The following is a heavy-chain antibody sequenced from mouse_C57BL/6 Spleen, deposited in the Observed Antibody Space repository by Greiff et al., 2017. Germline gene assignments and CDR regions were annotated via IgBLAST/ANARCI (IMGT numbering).Heavy chain of an antibody. CDR1: GYAFTNYL. Sequence: VKLQASGAELVRPGTSVKVSCKASGYAFTNYLIEWVKQRPGQGLEWIGVINPGSGGTNYNEKFKGKATLTADKSSSTAYMQLSSLTSEDSAVYFCANSNYAMDYWGQGTSGTVSS. D-gene: IGHD2-5*01. V-gene: IGHV1-54*01. CDR3: ANSNYAMDY. CDR2: INPGSGGT. J-gene: IGHJ4*01.